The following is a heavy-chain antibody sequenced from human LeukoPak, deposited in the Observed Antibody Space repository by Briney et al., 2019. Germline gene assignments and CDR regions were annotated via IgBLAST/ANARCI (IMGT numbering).Heavy chain of an antibody. CDR1: GVSISSSNSY. D-gene: IGHD2-8*01. CDR2: IYYSGNT. V-gene: IGHV4-39*01. J-gene: IGHJ4*02. CDR3: ARGPRARLTSEIY. Sequence: SETLSLTCTVSGVSISSSNSYWGWIRQPPGKGLEWIGSIYYSGNTYYNASLKSQVSISIDTSKNQFSLRLTSVTAADTAVYYCARGPRARLTSEIYWGQGTLVTVSS.